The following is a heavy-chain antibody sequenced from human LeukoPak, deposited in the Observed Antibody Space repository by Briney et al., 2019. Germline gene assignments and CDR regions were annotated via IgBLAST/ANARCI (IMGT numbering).Heavy chain of an antibody. CDR2: LFHSGST. J-gene: IGHJ6*04. Sequence: SQTLSLTCAASGGSFSSGGFSWGWIRQPPGKGLVWIVYLFHSGSTYYNPSLRSRVTISVNSSNNAFSLMLSSVSAADAAVYYCARAGGLYCSSTSCYTNYYGMDVWGKGTTVTVSS. CDR3: ARAGGLYCSSTSCYTNYYGMDV. CDR1: GGSFSSGGFS. V-gene: IGHV4-30-2*01. D-gene: IGHD2-2*02.